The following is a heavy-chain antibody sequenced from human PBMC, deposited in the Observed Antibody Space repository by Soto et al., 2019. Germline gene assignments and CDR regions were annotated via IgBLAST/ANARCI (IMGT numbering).Heavy chain of an antibody. CDR3: AKSFFSGSSWYYFDY. Sequence: GGSLRLSCAASGFTFSSYAMSWVRQAPGKGLEWVSAISGSGGSTYYEDSVQGRFTISRDNSKNTLYLQMNSPRAEDTAVYYCAKSFFSGSSWYYFDYWGQGTLVTVSS. CDR1: GFTFSSYA. V-gene: IGHV3-23*01. CDR2: ISGSGGST. J-gene: IGHJ4*02. D-gene: IGHD6-13*01.